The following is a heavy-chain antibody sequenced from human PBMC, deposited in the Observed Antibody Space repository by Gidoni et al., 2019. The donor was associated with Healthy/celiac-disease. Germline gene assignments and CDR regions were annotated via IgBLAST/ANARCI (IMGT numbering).Heavy chain of an antibody. CDR3: ARLLAAAGTAYNWFDP. CDR2: IYHSGST. Sequence: QVQLQESGPGLVKPSGTLSLTCAVSGGPLSSSNWGRWVRPPPGKGLECSGEIYHSGSTNYNPTLKSRVTISVDKSKNQFSLKLSSVTAADTAVYYCARLLAAAGTAYNWFDPWGQGTLVTVSS. J-gene: IGHJ5*02. D-gene: IGHD6-13*01. CDR1: GGPLSSSNW. V-gene: IGHV4-4*02.